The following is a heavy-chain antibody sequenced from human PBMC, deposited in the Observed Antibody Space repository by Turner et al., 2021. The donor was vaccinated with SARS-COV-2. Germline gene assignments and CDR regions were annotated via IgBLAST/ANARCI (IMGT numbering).Heavy chain of an antibody. CDR2: ISQDGSQK. V-gene: IGHV3-7*03. J-gene: IGHJ4*02. D-gene: IGHD3-22*01. CDR1: GFTFTNHL. Sequence: VHLVVSGGGLVPPGGSLILSCAALGFTFTNHLIGWVRQARGEGLERVAIISQDGSQKNYVDSLRGRFTISRDNAKQSLYLQMNSLRADDTAVYYCARDSGYYRFDFWGQGTLVTVSS. CDR3: ARDSGYYRFDF.